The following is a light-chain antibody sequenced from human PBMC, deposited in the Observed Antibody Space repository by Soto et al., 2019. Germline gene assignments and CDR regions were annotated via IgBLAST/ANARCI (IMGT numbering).Light chain of an antibody. V-gene: IGLV1-47*01. CDR1: RTNIGSNY. Sequence: QSVLPQPPSTSWAPGQRGPIPCFGRRTNIGSNYVYWYQQLPGTAPKLLIYRNNQRPSGVPDRFSGSKSGTSASLAISGLRSEDEADYYCAAWDDSLSGSYVFGTGTKVTVL. CDR2: RNN. J-gene: IGLJ1*01. CDR3: AAWDDSLSGSYV.